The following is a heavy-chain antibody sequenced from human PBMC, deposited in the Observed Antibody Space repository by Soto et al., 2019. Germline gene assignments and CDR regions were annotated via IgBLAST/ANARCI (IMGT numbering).Heavy chain of an antibody. CDR3: AKDIGWFGELLYDY. J-gene: IGHJ4*02. CDR1: GFTFDDYA. V-gene: IGHV3-43*02. D-gene: IGHD3-10*01. CDR2: ISGEGGST. Sequence: GGSLRLSCAASGFTFDDYAMHWVHQAPGKGLEWVSLISGEGGSTYYADSVKGRFTISRDNSKNSLYLQMNSLRTEDTALYYCAKDIGWFGELLYDYWGQGTLVTVSA.